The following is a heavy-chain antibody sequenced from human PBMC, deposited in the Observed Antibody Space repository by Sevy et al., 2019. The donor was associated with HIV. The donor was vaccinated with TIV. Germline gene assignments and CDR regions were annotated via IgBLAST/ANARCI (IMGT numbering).Heavy chain of an antibody. D-gene: IGHD3-22*01. CDR1: GYTLTKLS. CDR2: FVPEDGKT. Sequence: ASVKVSCKVSGYTLTKLSMHWVRQAPGNGLVWMGTFVPEDGKTIYAQKFQGRVIMTGDPSFDTAYMELSSLRSEDTAVFYCAITNDYDDNSGYPFDYWGQGTLVTVSS. CDR3: AITNDYDDNSGYPFDY. V-gene: IGHV1-24*01. J-gene: IGHJ4*02.